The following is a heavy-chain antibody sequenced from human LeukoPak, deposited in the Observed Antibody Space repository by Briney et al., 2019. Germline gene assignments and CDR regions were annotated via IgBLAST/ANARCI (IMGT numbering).Heavy chain of an antibody. CDR1: GFTLRNYW. CDR2: IKQDGSEK. D-gene: IGHD4-11*01. Sequence: GGSLRLSCAASGFTLRNYWMTWVRQAPGKGLEWVANIKQDGSEKYYVDSVKGRFIISRDNAKNSLYLQMNSLRAEDTAVYYCARDSYSNSFDYWGQGTLVTVSP. V-gene: IGHV3-7*01. CDR3: ARDSYSNSFDY. J-gene: IGHJ4*02.